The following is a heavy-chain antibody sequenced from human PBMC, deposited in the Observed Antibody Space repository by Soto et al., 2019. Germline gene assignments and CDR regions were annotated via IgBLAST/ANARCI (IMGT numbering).Heavy chain of an antibody. D-gene: IGHD3-9*01. CDR2: FDPEDGET. CDR1: GYTLTELS. V-gene: IGHV1-24*01. CDR3: ATDLTNWFDP. J-gene: IGHJ5*02. Sequence: ASVKVSCKVSGYTLTELSMHWVRQAPGKGLEGMGGFDPEDGETIYAQKFQGRVTMTEETSTDTAYMELSSLRSEDTAVYYCATDLTNWFDPWGQGTLVTVSS.